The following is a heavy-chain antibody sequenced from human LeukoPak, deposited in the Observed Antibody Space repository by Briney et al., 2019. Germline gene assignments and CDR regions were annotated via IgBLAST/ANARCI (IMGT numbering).Heavy chain of an antibody. J-gene: IGHJ5*02. CDR3: ARVKAAAKWFDP. D-gene: IGHD6-13*01. V-gene: IGHV4-38-2*02. CDR1: GYSISSGYY. Sequence: SETLSLTCTVSGYSISSGYYWGWIRQPPGKGLEWIGSIYHSGSTYYNPSLKSRVTISVDTSKNQFSLKLSSVTAADTAVYYCARVKAAAKWFDPWGQGTLVTVSS. CDR2: IYHSGST.